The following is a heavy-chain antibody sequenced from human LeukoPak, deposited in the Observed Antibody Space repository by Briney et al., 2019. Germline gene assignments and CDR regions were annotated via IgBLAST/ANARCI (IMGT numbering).Heavy chain of an antibody. CDR3: ARGLRYCSRTSCYTGFYYYYYYMDV. CDR1: GGSFSGYY. D-gene: IGHD2-2*02. J-gene: IGHJ6*03. Sequence: SETLSLTCAVYGGSFSGYYWSWIRQPPGKGLEWIGEINHSGSTNYNPSLKSRVTISVDTSKNQFSLKLSSVTAADTAVYYCARGLRYCSRTSCYTGFYYYYYYMDVWGKGTTVTVSS. CDR2: INHSGST. V-gene: IGHV4-34*01.